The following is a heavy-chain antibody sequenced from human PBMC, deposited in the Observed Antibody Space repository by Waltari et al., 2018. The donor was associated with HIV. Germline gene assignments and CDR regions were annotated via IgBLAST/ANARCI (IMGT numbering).Heavy chain of an antibody. Sequence: EVQLVESGGVSFPTGGCLRPSCAAPGLAFSAYHMDWVRQAPGKGLECVGRIRNKPSKYTTEYAASVKGRFSISRDDSRNSLYLQMNSLKTEDTAVYYCTTSAIGNIFDNWGQGTLVTVSS. CDR2: IRNKPSKYTT. J-gene: IGHJ4*02. CDR1: GLAFSAYH. V-gene: IGHV3-72*01. CDR3: TTSAIGNIFDN. D-gene: IGHD1-1*01.